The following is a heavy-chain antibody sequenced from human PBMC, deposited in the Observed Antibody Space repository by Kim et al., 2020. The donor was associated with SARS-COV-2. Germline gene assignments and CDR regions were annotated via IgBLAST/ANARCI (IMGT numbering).Heavy chain of an antibody. V-gene: IGHV3-11*01. Sequence: GGSLRLSCVTSVFTFSDYYMAWIRQTPAKGLEWVAYISTSGTTIRYGDSVRGRFTISRDNAKNSLYLQMNSLRPDDTAVYYCARNSALDFWGQGTTVAVS. CDR1: VFTFSDYY. CDR3: ARNSALDF. D-gene: IGHD1-26*01. CDR2: ISTSGTTI. J-gene: IGHJ6*02.